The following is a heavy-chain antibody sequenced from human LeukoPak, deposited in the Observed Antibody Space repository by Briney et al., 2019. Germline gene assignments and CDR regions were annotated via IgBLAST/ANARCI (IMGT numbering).Heavy chain of an antibody. J-gene: IGHJ4*02. Sequence: GGSLRLSCAVSGFTFSSYSMNWVRQAPGKGLEWVSYISSSGSTIYYADSVKGRFTISRDNAKNSLYLQMNSLRAEDTAVYYCAKRGSSSRTYYFDYWGQGTLVTVSS. CDR2: ISSSGSTI. CDR3: AKRGSSSRTYYFDY. V-gene: IGHV3-48*04. CDR1: GFTFSSYS. D-gene: IGHD6-13*01.